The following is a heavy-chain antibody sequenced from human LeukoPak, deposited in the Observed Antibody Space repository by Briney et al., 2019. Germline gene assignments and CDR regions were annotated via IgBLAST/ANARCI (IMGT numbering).Heavy chain of an antibody. CDR3: TPDGDYVSY. V-gene: IGHV3-15*01. Sequence: ARSLSLSCADSGVTSSNASTSWVRPAPKKGLEWAGRIKSKTDGGTTDYAAPVKGRFTITRDDANNTLYLQMNSLKTEDTAVYYCTPDGDYVSYWGQGTLVTVSS. D-gene: IGHD4-17*01. J-gene: IGHJ4*02. CDR2: IKSKTDGGTT. CDR1: GVTSSNAS.